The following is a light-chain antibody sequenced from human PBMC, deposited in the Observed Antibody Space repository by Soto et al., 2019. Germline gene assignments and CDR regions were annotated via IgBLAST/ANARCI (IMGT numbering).Light chain of an antibody. V-gene: IGLV2-14*01. CDR1: SSDVGGYNY. CDR3: SSYTSSSTLGV. J-gene: IGLJ2*01. Sequence: QSVLTQPASVSGSPGQSITISCTGPSSDVGGYNYVSWYQQHPGKAPKLMIYEVSNRPSGVSNRFSGSKSGNTASLTISGLQAEDEADYYCSSYTSSSTLGVFGGGTKLTVL. CDR2: EVS.